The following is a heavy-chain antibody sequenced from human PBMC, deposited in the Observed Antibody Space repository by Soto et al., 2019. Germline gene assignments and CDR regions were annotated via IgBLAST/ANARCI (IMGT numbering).Heavy chain of an antibody. CDR3: ARSAMVRGVMAYLDY. D-gene: IGHD3-10*01. CDR2: IWFDGSNK. J-gene: IGHJ4*02. CDR1: GFTFSSYG. V-gene: IGHV3-33*01. Sequence: QVQLVESGGGVVPPGRSLRLSCAASGFTFSSYGMHWVRQAPGKGLEWVAVIWFDGSNKYYADSVKGRFTISRDNSKNTLYLQMNSLRAEDTAVYYCARSAMVRGVMAYLDYWGQGTLVTVSS.